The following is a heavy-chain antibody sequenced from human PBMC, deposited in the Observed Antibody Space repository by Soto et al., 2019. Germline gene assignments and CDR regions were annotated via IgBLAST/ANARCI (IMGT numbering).Heavy chain of an antibody. J-gene: IGHJ4*02. CDR2: IYYSGST. Sequence: QVQRQEPGPGLVKPSQPLSLTCTVSVGSISSGGYYWSWFRRHPGKGLEWIGYIYYSGSTYYNPTLKSRVTISVDTSKNQFSLKLSSVTAADTAVYYCARGTLTDDYWGQGTLVTVSS. V-gene: IGHV4-31*03. D-gene: IGHD3-10*01. CDR1: VGSISSGGYY. CDR3: ARGTLTDDY.